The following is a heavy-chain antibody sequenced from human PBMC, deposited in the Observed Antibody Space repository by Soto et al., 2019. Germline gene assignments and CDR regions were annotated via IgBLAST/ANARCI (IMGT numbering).Heavy chain of an antibody. Sequence: PGGSLRLSCAASGFTFSHYSLNWVRQAPGKGLEWVSSISSSLSYIYYADSVKGRFTISRDNAKNSLYLQMNSLRAEDTAVYYCARKGYGDYYGMDPWGQGTTVTVSS. CDR2: ISSSLSYI. CDR1: GFTFSHYS. D-gene: IGHD4-17*01. J-gene: IGHJ6*02. CDR3: ARKGYGDYYGMDP. V-gene: IGHV3-21*01.